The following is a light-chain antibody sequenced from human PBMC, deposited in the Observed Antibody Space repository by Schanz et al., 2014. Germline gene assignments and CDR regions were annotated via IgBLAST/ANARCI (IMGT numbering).Light chain of an antibody. V-gene: IGLV7-46*01. Sequence: QAVVTQEPSLTVSPGGTVTLTCGSTTGYVTSGHYPYWFQQKPGQAPRTLIYDTANRHSWTPARFSGSLLGGKALLTLSGAQPEDEADFYCMFYYSGSWVFGGGTKLTVL. CDR3: MFYYSGSWV. CDR1: TGYVTSGHY. CDR2: DTA. J-gene: IGLJ3*02.